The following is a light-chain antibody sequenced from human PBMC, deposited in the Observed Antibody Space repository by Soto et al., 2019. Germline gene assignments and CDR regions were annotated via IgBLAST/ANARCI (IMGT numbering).Light chain of an antibody. Sequence: DIQMTQSPSSLSASVGDRVTITCRASQSISSYLNWYQQKPGKAPKLLIYAASSLQSGVPSRFSGSGSGTDFTLSISSLQPENFATYYCQQSYSTLALTCPRGTKVEIK. J-gene: IGKJ4*01. CDR2: AAS. CDR3: QQSYSTLALT. V-gene: IGKV1-39*01. CDR1: QSISSY.